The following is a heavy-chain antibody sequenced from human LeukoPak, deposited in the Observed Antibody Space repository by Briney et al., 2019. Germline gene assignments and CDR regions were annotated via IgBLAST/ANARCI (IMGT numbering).Heavy chain of an antibody. CDR2: ISAYSGNT. CDR1: GYTFTSYG. CDR3: ARDHFDEDIVVVPAEY. J-gene: IGHJ4*02. D-gene: IGHD2-2*01. Sequence: ASVKVSCKASGYTFTSYGISWVRQAPGQGLEWMGWISAYSGNTNYAQKLQGRVTMTTDTSTSTAYMELRSLRSDDTAVYYCARDHFDEDIVVVPAEYWGQGTLVTVSS. V-gene: IGHV1-18*01.